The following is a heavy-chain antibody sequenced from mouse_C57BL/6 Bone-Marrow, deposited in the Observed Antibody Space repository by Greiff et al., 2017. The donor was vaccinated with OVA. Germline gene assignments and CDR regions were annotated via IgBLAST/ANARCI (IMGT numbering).Heavy chain of an antibody. D-gene: IGHD1-1*02. CDR1: GYSITSGYY. CDR2: ISYDGSN. J-gene: IGHJ3*01. CDR3: ARGGTWFAD. Sequence: EVKLMESGPGLVKPSQSLSLTCSVTGYSITSGYYWNWIRQFPGNKLEWMGYISYDGSNNYNPSLKNRISITRDTSKNQFFLKLNSVTTEDTATYYCARGGTWFADWGQGTLVTVSA. V-gene: IGHV3-6*01.